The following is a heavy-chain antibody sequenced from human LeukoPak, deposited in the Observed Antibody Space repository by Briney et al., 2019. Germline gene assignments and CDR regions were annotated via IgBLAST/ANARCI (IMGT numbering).Heavy chain of an antibody. CDR2: ISPSSHYI. D-gene: IGHD3-22*01. Sequence: EGSLRLSCAGSGFTFSNYSINWVRQAPGKGLEWVSSISPSSHYIYYADSVRGRFTISRDNARNSLYLQMSSLRAEDTAVYYCARVLSGSWDWFDPWGQGTLVTVSS. CDR1: GFTFSNYS. V-gene: IGHV3-21*01. CDR3: ARVLSGSWDWFDP. J-gene: IGHJ5*02.